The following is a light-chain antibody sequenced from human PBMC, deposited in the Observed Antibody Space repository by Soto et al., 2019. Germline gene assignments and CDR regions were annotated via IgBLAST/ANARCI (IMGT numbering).Light chain of an antibody. J-gene: IGKJ1*01. CDR2: LGS. Sequence: DIVMTQSPLSLPVTPGEPASISCRSSQSLLHSNGYSYLDWYLQKPGQSPQLLIYLGSNRASGVPDRFSGSGSGTDFTLKISRVEAEDFGFYYCMQALQTPWTFGQGTKVEIK. CDR1: QSLLHSNGYSY. V-gene: IGKV2-28*01. CDR3: MQALQTPWT.